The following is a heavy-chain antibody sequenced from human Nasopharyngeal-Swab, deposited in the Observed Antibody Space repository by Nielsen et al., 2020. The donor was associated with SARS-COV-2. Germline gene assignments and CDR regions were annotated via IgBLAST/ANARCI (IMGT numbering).Heavy chain of an antibody. CDR3: ARGIHSSAWIVDY. Sequence: ASVKVSCKASGYTFTNHAMHWVRQAPGQSLEWLGCINVGNGNTEYSQRFQGRVTISTDTSASTAFMELTNLRSEDTAIYYCARGIHSSAWIVDYWGQGTLVTVSS. J-gene: IGHJ4*02. D-gene: IGHD6-25*01. CDR1: GYTFTNHA. V-gene: IGHV1-3*01. CDR2: INVGNGNT.